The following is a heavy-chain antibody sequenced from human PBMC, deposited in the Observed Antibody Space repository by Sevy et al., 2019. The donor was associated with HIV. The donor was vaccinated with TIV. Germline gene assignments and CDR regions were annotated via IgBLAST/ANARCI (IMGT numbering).Heavy chain of an antibody. D-gene: IGHD2-8*01. CDR2: LSFGCGKI. V-gene: IGHV3-23*01. Sequence: GGSLRLSCAASGFDFSIYSMSWVRQAPGKGLEWVSTLSFGCGKINYADSVKGRFTISRDNSKSSVYLQMNNMRVEDTAVYYCAREGCTKPHDYVGQRTLVTVSS. J-gene: IGHJ4*02. CDR3: AREGCTKPHDY. CDR1: GFDFSIYS.